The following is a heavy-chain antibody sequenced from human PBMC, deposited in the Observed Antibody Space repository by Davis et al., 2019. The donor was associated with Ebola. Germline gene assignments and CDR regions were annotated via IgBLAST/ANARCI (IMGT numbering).Heavy chain of an antibody. J-gene: IGHJ4*02. V-gene: IGHV3-66*01. CDR2: IYSGGTT. CDR1: GLTVGTNY. CDR3: ARVGGSAAGWGSADY. Sequence: GGSLRLSCAASGLTVGTNYMSWVRQAPGKGLEWVSVIYSGGTTYYADSVKGRFTISRDDSKNTLYLQMNSLRAEDTAVYYCARVGGSAAGWGSADYWGQGTLVTVSS. D-gene: IGHD6-13*01.